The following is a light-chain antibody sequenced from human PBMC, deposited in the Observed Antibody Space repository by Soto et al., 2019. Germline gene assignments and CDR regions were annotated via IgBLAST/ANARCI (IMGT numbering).Light chain of an antibody. Sequence: QSALTQPASVSGSPGQSITISCTGTSSDVGGSYYVSWYQQLPGKAPKLMIYDVSDRPSGVSNRFSGSKSGNTASLTISGLQAEDEADYYCSSYTSSSLYVFGTGTKLTVL. CDR1: SSDVGGSYY. V-gene: IGLV2-14*01. CDR3: SSYTSSSLYV. CDR2: DVS. J-gene: IGLJ1*01.